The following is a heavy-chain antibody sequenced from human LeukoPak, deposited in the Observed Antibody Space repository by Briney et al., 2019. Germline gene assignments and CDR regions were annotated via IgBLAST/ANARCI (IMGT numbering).Heavy chain of an antibody. CDR1: GFTFRNYG. V-gene: IGHV3-23*01. J-gene: IGHJ4*02. CDR3: AKDRGSGIYYFDY. CDR2: FSASGST. Sequence: SGGTLRLSCAASGFTFRNYGMNWVRQAPGKGLEWVSAFSASGSTYYADSVKGRFTISRDNSKNTLYLQMNSLRAEDTAVYYCAKDRGSGIYYFDYWGQGTLVTVSS. D-gene: IGHD3-10*01.